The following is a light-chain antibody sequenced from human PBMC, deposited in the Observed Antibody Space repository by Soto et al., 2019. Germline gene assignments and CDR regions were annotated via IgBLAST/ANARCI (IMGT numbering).Light chain of an antibody. V-gene: IGKV3-20*01. CDR3: QQYGRSPWT. J-gene: IGKJ1*01. Sequence: EIVLTQSPGTLSLSPGERATLSCRASQSVSSSYLAWYQQKPGQAPRLHIFDASSRATGISDRFSGSGSGTDFTLTISRLEPEDFAVYYCQQYGRSPWTFGQGTKVEVK. CDR2: DAS. CDR1: QSVSSSY.